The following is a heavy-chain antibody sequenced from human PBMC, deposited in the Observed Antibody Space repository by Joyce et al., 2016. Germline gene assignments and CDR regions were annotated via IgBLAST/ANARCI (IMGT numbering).Heavy chain of an antibody. CDR3: ARHVTDWFDP. CDR2: IDPRDSDT. CDR1: GYSFTSHW. V-gene: IGHV5-10-1*03. J-gene: IGHJ5*02. Sequence: EVQLVQSGAEVKKPGESLRISCKGSGYSFTSHWISWVRQMPGKGLEWMGRIDPRDSDTDYSPAVEGHVTISVDKTISAAYLQWSSLRASDTAIYYCARHVTDWFDPWGQGTLVTVSS. D-gene: IGHD3-10*02.